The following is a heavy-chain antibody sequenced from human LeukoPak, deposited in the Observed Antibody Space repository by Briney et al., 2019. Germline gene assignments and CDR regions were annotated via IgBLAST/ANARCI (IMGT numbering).Heavy chain of an antibody. CDR3: GLGSGRSDFDY. Sequence: GGSLRLSCVVSGFTFSNAWMSWVRQAPGKGLEWVGRIKRKADGATRDFAAPVKGRFAISRDDSKNTVYLLMNSLKTEDTAVYYCGLGSGRSDFDYWGQGTLVTVSS. J-gene: IGHJ4*02. CDR2: IKRKADGATR. D-gene: IGHD3-10*01. CDR1: GFTFSNAW. V-gene: IGHV3-15*01.